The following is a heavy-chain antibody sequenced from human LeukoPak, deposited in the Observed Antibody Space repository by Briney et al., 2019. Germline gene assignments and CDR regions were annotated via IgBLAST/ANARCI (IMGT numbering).Heavy chain of an antibody. Sequence: GGSVRLSCAASGFTFSSYAMSWVRQAPGKGLEWVSGVSGSGSSTYYADSVKGRFTVSRDNSKDTLYLQMNSLRAEDTAVYYCAKDTIDYYDNSGYYRGWGQGSLVTVSS. CDR2: VSGSGSST. J-gene: IGHJ4*01. CDR3: AKDTIDYYDNSGYYRG. V-gene: IGHV3-23*01. CDR1: GFTFSSYA. D-gene: IGHD3-22*01.